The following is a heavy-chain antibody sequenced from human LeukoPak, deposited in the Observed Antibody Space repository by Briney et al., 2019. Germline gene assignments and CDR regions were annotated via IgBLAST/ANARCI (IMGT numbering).Heavy chain of an antibody. J-gene: IGHJ6*03. CDR1: GYSFTSYW. CDR2: IYPGDSDT. CDR3: ARLRYSGSPYYYYYYMDV. V-gene: IGHV5-51*01. D-gene: IGHD1-26*01. Sequence: GESLKISCKGSGYSFTSYWIGWVRQMPGKGLEWMGIIYPGDSDTRYSPSFQGQVTISADKSISTAYLQWSSLKASDTAMYYCARLRYSGSPYYYYYYMDVWGKGTTVTVSS.